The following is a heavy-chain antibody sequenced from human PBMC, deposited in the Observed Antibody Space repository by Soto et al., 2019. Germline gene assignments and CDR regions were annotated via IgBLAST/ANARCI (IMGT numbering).Heavy chain of an antibody. J-gene: IGHJ4*02. CDR1: GASTVSHYH. V-gene: IGHV4-31*02. D-gene: IGHD1-26*01. CDR2: IFNSGTT. Sequence: QVQLQESGPGLVKPSQTLSLTCSVSGASTVSHYHWTWIRQPPGKGLEWMGYIFNSGTTFYNPSRTSRLSIAMDTSGNHFYLELRSVTAADTAVYYCAVALGPTTGLDSWGQGTLVTVSS. CDR3: AVALGPTTGLDS.